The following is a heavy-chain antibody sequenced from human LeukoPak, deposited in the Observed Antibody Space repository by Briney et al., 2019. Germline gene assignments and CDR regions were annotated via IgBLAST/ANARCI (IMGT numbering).Heavy chain of an antibody. J-gene: IGHJ4*02. CDR3: ARDPAVSGKTYYFDY. Sequence: GASVKVSCKASGYTFTDYYMHWVRQAPGQGLEWMGWINPNSGGTKYAQKFQGRVTMTRDTSTTTVYMELSSLRSEDTAMYYCARDPAVSGKTYYFDYWGQGTLVTVSS. CDR2: INPNSGGT. D-gene: IGHD6-19*01. V-gene: IGHV1-2*02. CDR1: GYTFTDYY.